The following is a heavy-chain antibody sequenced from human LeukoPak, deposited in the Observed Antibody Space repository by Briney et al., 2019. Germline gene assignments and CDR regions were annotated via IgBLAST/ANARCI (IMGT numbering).Heavy chain of an antibody. CDR2: IRYDGSNK. CDR1: GFTFSSYG. Sequence: GGSLRLSCAASGFTFSSYGMHWVRQAPGKGLEWVAFIRYDGSNKYYADSVKGRFTISRDNSKNTLYPQMNSLRAEDTAVYYCAKDHDKLIWFGELSNSPYFDYWGQGTLVTVSS. J-gene: IGHJ4*02. V-gene: IGHV3-30*02. D-gene: IGHD3-10*01. CDR3: AKDHDKLIWFGELSNSPYFDY.